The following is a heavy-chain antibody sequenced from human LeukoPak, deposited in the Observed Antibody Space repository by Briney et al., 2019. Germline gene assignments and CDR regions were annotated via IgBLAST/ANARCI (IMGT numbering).Heavy chain of an antibody. CDR1: GVTLSPYR. V-gene: IGHV3-30*18. CDR2: ISYEGGTQ. Sequence: PGMSLRLSCAASGVTLSPYRMHWVRQAPGKGPEWVAVISYEGGTQHYADSVEGRFIISRDNPRNTLYLQMNVLRTEDTAVYYCAKEGTPQVSTWYDLWGQGTQVIVSS. CDR3: AKEGTPQVSTWYDL. J-gene: IGHJ5*02. D-gene: IGHD3-10*01.